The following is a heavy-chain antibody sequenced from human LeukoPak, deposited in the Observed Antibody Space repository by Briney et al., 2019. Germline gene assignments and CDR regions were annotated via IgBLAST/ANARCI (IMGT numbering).Heavy chain of an antibody. J-gene: IGHJ3*01. V-gene: IGHV3-74*01. CDR1: GFTFSYW. Sequence: GGSLRLSCAASGFTFSYWMHWVRQAPGKGLVWVSRLNTDGSNTNYADSVKGRFTISRDNAKNTLYLQMNSLRAEDTAVYYCARALTRDALDLWGQGTMVTVSS. CDR2: LNTDGSNT. CDR3: ARALTRDALDL.